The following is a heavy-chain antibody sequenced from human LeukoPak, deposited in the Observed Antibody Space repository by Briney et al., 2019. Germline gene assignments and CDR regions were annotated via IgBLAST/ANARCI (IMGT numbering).Heavy chain of an antibody. Sequence: GGSLRLSCAASGFTFSSYGMHWVRQAPGKGLEWVAVISYDGFNKYYADSVKGRLTISRDNSKNTLYLQMNSLRAEDTAVYYCARGGSAAAGVTFDYWGQGTLVTVSS. CDR2: ISYDGFNK. D-gene: IGHD6-13*01. CDR1: GFTFSSYG. V-gene: IGHV3-30*03. J-gene: IGHJ4*02. CDR3: ARGGSAAAGVTFDY.